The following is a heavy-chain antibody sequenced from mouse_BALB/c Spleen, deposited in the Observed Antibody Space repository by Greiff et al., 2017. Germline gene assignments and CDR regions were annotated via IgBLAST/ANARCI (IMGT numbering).Heavy chain of an antibody. CDR1: GYTFTDYN. CDR2: IYPYNGGT. J-gene: IGHJ3*01. V-gene: IGHV1S29*02. Sequence: EVQLQQSGTVLARPGASVKISCKASGYTFTDYNMHWVKQSHGKSLEWIGYIYPYNGGTGYNQKFKSKATLTVDNSSSTAYMELRSLTSEDSAVYYCAYYYGSSFAYWGQGTLVTVSA. D-gene: IGHD1-1*01. CDR3: AYYYGSSFAY.